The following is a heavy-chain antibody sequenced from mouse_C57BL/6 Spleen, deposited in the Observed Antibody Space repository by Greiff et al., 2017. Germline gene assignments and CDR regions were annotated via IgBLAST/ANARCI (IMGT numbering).Heavy chain of an antibody. CDR3: AREGNYDGYPAWFAY. D-gene: IGHD2-3*01. CDR2: IYPRDGST. CDR1: GYTFTSYD. Sequence: VKVVESGPELVKPGASVKLSCKASGYTFTSYDINWVKQRPGQGLEWIGWIYPRDGSTKYNEKFKGKATLTVDTSSSTAYMELHSLTSEDSAVYFCAREGNYDGYPAWFAYWGQGTLVTVSA. V-gene: IGHV1-85*01. J-gene: IGHJ3*01.